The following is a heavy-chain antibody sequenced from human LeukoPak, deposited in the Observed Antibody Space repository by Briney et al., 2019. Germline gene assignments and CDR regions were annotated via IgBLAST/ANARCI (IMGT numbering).Heavy chain of an antibody. J-gene: IGHJ1*01. CDR2: ISAYNGNT. D-gene: IGHD2-21*02. CDR1: GYTFTSYG. V-gene: IGHV1-18*01. CDR3: ARGCGGDCPNAEYFHH. Sequence: GASGKVSCKASGYTFTSYGISWVRQAPGQGLEWMGWISAYNGNTNYAQKLQGRVTITRDTSASTDYMELSSLRSEDTAVYYCARGCGGDCPNAEYFHHWGQGTLVTVSS.